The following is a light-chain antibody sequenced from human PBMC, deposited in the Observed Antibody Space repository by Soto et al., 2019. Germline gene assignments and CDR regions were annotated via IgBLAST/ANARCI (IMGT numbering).Light chain of an antibody. Sequence: EIVLTQSPGTLSLSPGARATLSCRASQSVDRNYLAWYQHKPGQAPRLLIYGASTRATGIPDRFSGSGSGTDFTLTISRLEPEDFAVYYCQQYDVWPALTFGGGTKVDIK. CDR3: QQYDVWPALT. CDR1: QSVDRNY. CDR2: GAS. V-gene: IGKV3-20*01. J-gene: IGKJ4*01.